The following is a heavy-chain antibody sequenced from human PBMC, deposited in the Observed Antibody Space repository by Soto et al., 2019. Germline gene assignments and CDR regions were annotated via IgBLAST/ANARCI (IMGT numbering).Heavy chain of an antibody. CDR1: GFTFGSYW. Sequence: EVQLVESGGGLVQPGGSLRLSCAVSGFTFGSYWMNWVRLIPGKGLEWVAYIKPDGSATYYVDSVKGRFTISRDNAKNSLYLQMNSLSVEDTAVYYCPRDNSGIFGVDYWGQGTLVSVSS. CDR2: IKPDGSAT. D-gene: IGHD3-3*01. V-gene: IGHV3-7*03. J-gene: IGHJ4*02. CDR3: PRDNSGIFGVDY.